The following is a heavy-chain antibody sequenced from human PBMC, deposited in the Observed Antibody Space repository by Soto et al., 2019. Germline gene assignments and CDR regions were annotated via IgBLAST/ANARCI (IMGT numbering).Heavy chain of an antibody. V-gene: IGHV3-23*01. Sequence: PGGSLRLSCAASGFIFRSYAMSWVRQAPGKGLEWVSSISGSGDSTDYSDSVKGRFTVSRDNSKNTLYLQMNSLRAEDTAVYYCAGSPPVTIFGVVIHYFDYWGQGMLVTVSS. CDR1: GFIFRSYA. J-gene: IGHJ4*02. CDR3: AGSPPVTIFGVVIHYFDY. D-gene: IGHD3-3*01. CDR2: ISGSGDST.